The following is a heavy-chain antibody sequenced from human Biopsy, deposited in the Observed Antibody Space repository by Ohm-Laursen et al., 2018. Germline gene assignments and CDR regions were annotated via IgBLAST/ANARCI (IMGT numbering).Heavy chain of an antibody. J-gene: IGHJ4*02. D-gene: IGHD1-1*01. CDR2: INTYNGNT. Sequence: SSVKVSCNASGYTFTSYGISWVRQAPGQGLEWMGWINTYNGNTNYAQNLQGRVTISADKSTSTAYMEVSSLRSEDTAVYYCAKRGVERGRPLAYWGQGTLVTVSS. V-gene: IGHV1-18*01. CDR1: GYTFTSYG. CDR3: AKRGVERGRPLAY.